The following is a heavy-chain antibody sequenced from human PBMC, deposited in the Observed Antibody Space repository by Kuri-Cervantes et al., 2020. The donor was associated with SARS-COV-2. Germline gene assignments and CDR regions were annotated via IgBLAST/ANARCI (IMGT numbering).Heavy chain of an antibody. V-gene: IGHV3-33*01. CDR3: ARDWENLRGSYISGY. CDR1: GFTFSSYG. Sequence: GESLKISCAASGFTFSSYGMHWVRQAPGKGLEWVAVIWYDGSNKYYADSVKGRFTISRDNSKNTLYLQMNSLRAEDTAVYYCARDWENLRGSYISGYWGQGTLVTVSS. J-gene: IGHJ4*02. D-gene: IGHD1-26*01. CDR2: IWYDGSNK.